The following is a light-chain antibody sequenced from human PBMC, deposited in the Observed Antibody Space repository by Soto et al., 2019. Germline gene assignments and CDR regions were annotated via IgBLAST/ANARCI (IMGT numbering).Light chain of an antibody. V-gene: IGKV3-15*01. J-gene: IGKJ4*01. CDR2: DTS. Sequence: EIVMTQSPATLSVSPGEGATLSCRASQGIGSTLAWYQQKPGQTTRLLIYDTSIRATGVPARLRGSASGTEFTLTITSLQSEDFAIYYCQHYDNWTLTFGGGTKVDIX. CDR1: QGIGST. CDR3: QHYDNWTLT.